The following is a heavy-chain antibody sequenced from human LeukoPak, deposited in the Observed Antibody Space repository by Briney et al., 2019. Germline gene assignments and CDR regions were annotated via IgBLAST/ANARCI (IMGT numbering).Heavy chain of an antibody. CDR3: ARVQGYCSGGTCSGEIDY. V-gene: IGHV1-18*01. J-gene: IGHJ4*02. D-gene: IGHD2-15*01. CDR2: ISTYNGNT. Sequence: ASVKVSCKASGYTFTSYGISWVRQAPGQGLEWMGWISTYNGNTNYAQKLQGRVTMTTDTSTSTAYMELRSLRSDDTAVYYCARVQGYCSGGTCSGEIDYWGQGTLVTVSS. CDR1: GYTFTSYG.